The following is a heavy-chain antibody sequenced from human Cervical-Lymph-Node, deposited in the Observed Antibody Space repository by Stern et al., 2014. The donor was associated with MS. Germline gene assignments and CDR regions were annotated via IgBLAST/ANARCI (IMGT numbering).Heavy chain of an antibody. V-gene: IGHV4-34*01. Sequence: QVQLQQWGAGLLKPSETLSLTCAVYGGSFSGYYWSWIRQPPGKGLEWIGEINHSGSTNYNPSLKSRVTISVDTSKNQFSLKLSSVTAADTAVYYCARGSPTKDIVVVPAASPIDYWGQGTLVTVSS. CDR3: ARGSPTKDIVVVPAASPIDY. D-gene: IGHD2-2*01. CDR2: INHSGST. CDR1: GGSFSGYY. J-gene: IGHJ4*02.